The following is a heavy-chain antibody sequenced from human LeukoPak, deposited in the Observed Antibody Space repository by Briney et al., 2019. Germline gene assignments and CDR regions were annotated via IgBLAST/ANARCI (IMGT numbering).Heavy chain of an antibody. D-gene: IGHD3-10*01. CDR3: ASLYGSGSYSLSMDV. CDR2: INPNSGGT. V-gene: IGHV1-2*06. CDR1: GYTFTGYY. Sequence: GASVKVSCKASGYTFTGYYMHWVRQAPGQGLEWMGRINPNSGGTNYAQKFQGRVTMTRDTSISTAYMELSRLRSDDTAVYYCASLYGSGSYSLSMDVWGKGTTVTVSS. J-gene: IGHJ6*03.